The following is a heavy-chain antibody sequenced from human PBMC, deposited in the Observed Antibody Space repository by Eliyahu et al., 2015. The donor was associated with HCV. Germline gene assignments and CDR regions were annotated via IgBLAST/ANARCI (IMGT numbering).Heavy chain of an antibody. V-gene: IGHV3-23*01. CDR3: AKELPGGPYYYVEDDY. J-gene: IGHJ4*02. D-gene: IGHD3-22*01. CDR2: ISGXTSGGST. Sequence: EVQLLESGGGLVQPGGSLRLSCAASGFXSSSCXAMXWVRQAPGKGLEGVSXISGXTSGGSTYYADSVKGRFTISRDNSKNTLYLQMNSLRAEDTAVYYCAKELPGGPYYYVEDDYWGQGTLVTVSS. CDR1: GFXSSSCXA.